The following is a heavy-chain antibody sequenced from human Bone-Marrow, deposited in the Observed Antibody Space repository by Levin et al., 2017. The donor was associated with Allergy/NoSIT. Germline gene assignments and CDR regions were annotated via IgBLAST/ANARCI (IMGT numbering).Heavy chain of an antibody. CDR1: GFSLSTSGVG. CDR2: IYWNDDK. D-gene: IGHD5-18*01. V-gene: IGHV2-5*01. CDR3: ARSSYTAMVTGAFDI. J-gene: IGHJ3*02. Sequence: SGPTLVKPTQTLTLTCTFSGFSLSTSGVGVGWIRQPPGKALEWLALIYWNDDKRYSPSLKSRLTITKDTSKNQVVLTMTNMDPVDTATYYCARSSYTAMVTGAFDIWGQGTMVTVSS.